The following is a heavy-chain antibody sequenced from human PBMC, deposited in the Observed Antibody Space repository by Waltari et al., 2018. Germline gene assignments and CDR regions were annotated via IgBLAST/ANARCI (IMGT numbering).Heavy chain of an antibody. D-gene: IGHD4-17*01. CDR1: GYSISSGYY. V-gene: IGHV4-38-2*01. Sequence: QVQLQESGPGLVKPSETLSLTCAVSGYSISSGYYWGWIRQPPGKGLEWIGSIYHSGSTYYNPSLKSRVTISVDTSKNQFSLKLSSVTAADTAVYYCARGGGFFSSDYGAFDIWGQGTMVTVSS. J-gene: IGHJ3*02. CDR3: ARGGGFFSSDYGAFDI. CDR2: IYHSGST.